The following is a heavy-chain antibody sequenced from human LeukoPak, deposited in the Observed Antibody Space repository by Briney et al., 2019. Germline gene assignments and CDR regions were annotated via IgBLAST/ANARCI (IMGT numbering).Heavy chain of an antibody. V-gene: IGHV1-69*05. CDR3: ARAGYTSGWYTDY. Sequence: VKVSCKASGGTFSSYAISWVRQAPGQGLEWMGGIIPIFGTANYAQKFQGRVTITTAGSTRTAYMELSSLTSEDTAVYYCARAGYTSGWYTDYWGQGTLVTVSS. D-gene: IGHD6-19*01. CDR2: IIPIFGTA. CDR1: GGTFSSYA. J-gene: IGHJ4*02.